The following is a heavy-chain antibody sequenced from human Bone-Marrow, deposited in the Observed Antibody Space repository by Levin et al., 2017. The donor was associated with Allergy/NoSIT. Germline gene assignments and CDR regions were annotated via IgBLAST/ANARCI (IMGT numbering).Heavy chain of an antibody. CDR2: ISYDGSDT. J-gene: IGHJ4*02. CDR1: GFTFSRFG. Sequence: GGSLRLSCGVSGFTFSRFGMQWVRQVPGKGLDWVAVISYDGSDTYYADSVEGRFTVSRDNSKNTLFLQMNSRRAEDTAVYFCAKDMRPGDIWSGLSDYWGRGTMVTVSS. D-gene: IGHD3-3*01. CDR3: AKDMRPGDIWSGLSDY. V-gene: IGHV3-30*18.